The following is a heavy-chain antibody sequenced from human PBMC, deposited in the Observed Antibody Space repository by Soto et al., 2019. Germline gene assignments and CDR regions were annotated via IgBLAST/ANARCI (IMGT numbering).Heavy chain of an antibody. J-gene: IGHJ6*03. CDR1: GFAFSSYW. D-gene: IGHD3-3*01. Sequence: EVQLVESGGGLVKPGGSLRLSCAVSGFAFSSYWMHWVRQTPGKGLVWVSRINSDGTSTAYADSVKGRFTISRDNAKDTLYLEMNSLRAEDTAVYYCARDGWDLEWLLRVYSYMDVWGKGTTVTVSS. V-gene: IGHV3-74*01. CDR3: ARDGWDLEWLLRVYSYMDV. CDR2: INSDGTST.